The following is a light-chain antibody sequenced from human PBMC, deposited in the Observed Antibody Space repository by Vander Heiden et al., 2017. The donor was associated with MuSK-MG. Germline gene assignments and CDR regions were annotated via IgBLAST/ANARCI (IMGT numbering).Light chain of an antibody. J-gene: IGKJ1*01. CDR1: QSISSNY. CDR3: QQDDSSPQT. CDR2: GAS. V-gene: IGKV3-20*01. Sequence: EIVLTQSPGTLSLSPGERATLSCRASQSISSNYLAWYQQKPGQAPRLLIHGASSRATGIPDRFSGSGSGTDFTLTINRLEPEDFAVYSCQQDDSSPQTFGQGTKVEIK.